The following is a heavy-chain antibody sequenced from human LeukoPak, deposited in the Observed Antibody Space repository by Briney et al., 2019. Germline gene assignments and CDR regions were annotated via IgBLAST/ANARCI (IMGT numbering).Heavy chain of an antibody. J-gene: IGHJ5*02. V-gene: IGHV1-24*01. D-gene: IGHD3-22*01. CDR2: FDPEDGET. CDR1: GYTLNEVS. CDR3: ARDASFMIVVT. Sequence: ASVKVSCKVSGYTLNEVSMHWVRQAPGKGLEWMGGFDPEDGETIYAQKFQGRVTMTEDTYTDTAYMELYSLRSEDTAVYYCARDASFMIVVTWGQGTLVTVSS.